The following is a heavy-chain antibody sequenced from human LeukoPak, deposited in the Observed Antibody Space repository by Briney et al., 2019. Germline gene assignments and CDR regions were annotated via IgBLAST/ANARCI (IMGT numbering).Heavy chain of an antibody. V-gene: IGHV4-39*07. Sequence: ASGTLSLTCTVSGGSISSSSYYWGWIRQPPGKGLEWIGSIYYSGSTYYNPSLKSRVTISVDTSKNQFSLRLSSVTAADTAVYYCAREVDTAMGYWGQGTLVTVSS. CDR1: GGSISSSSYY. CDR3: AREVDTAMGY. D-gene: IGHD5-18*01. J-gene: IGHJ4*02. CDR2: IYYSGST.